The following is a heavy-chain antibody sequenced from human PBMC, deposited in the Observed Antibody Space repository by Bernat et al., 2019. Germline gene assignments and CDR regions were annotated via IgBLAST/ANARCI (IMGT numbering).Heavy chain of an antibody. CDR2: IYYSGST. Sequence: QVQLQESGPGLVKPSETLSLTCTVPGGSISSYYWSWIRQPPGKGLEWIGYIYYSGSTNYNPSLKSRVTISVDTSKNQLALKLSAVTAADTAGYYCASGGTDYGDPLNYWGQGTLVTVSS. CDR3: ASGGTDYGDPLNY. J-gene: IGHJ4*02. CDR1: GGSISSYY. V-gene: IGHV4-59*01. D-gene: IGHD4-17*01.